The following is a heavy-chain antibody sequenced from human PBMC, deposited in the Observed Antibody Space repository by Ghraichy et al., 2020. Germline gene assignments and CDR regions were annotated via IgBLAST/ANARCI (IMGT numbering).Heavy chain of an antibody. V-gene: IGHV3-23*01. CDR1: GFTFSSYA. D-gene: IGHD4-17*01. CDR3: AKDRYGDYGPFDY. Sequence: LSLTCAASGFTFSSYAMSWVRQAPGKGLEWVSGISASGSSTYYADSVKGRFTISRDNSKNRLYLQMNSLRAEDTAVYYCAKDRYGDYGPFDYWGQGTLVTVSS. J-gene: IGHJ4*02. CDR2: ISASGSST.